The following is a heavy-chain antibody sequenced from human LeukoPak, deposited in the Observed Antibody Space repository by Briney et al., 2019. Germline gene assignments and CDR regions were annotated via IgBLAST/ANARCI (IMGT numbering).Heavy chain of an antibody. CDR2: IYYSGST. V-gene: IGHV4-30-4*08. CDR3: ARETENCSSTSCYLFDY. Sequence: SETLSLTCTVSGGSISSGDYYWSWIRQPPGKGLEWIGYIYYSGSTYYNPSLKSRVTISVDTSKNQFSLKLSSVTAADTAVYYCARETENCSSTSCYLFDYWGQGTLVTVSS. CDR1: GGSISSGDYY. D-gene: IGHD2-2*01. J-gene: IGHJ4*02.